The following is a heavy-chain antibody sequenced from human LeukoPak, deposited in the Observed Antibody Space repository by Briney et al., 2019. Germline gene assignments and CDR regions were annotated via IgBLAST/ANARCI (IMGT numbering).Heavy chain of an antibody. CDR1: GGSFSGYY. CDR2: INHSGST. V-gene: IGHV4-34*01. J-gene: IGHJ4*02. CDR3: ARVSARIAARAYFDY. D-gene: IGHD6-6*01. Sequence: PSGTLSLTCAVYGGSFSGYYWSWIRQPPGKGLEWIGEINHSGSTNYNPSLKSRVTISVDTSKNQFSLKLSSVTAADTAVYYCARVSARIAARAYFDYWGQGTLVTVSS.